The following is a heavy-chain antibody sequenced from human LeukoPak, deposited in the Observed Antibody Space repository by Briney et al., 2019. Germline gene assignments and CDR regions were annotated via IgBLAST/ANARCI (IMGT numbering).Heavy chain of an antibody. CDR3: ARFPIMWELLAGRLDP. V-gene: IGHV1-2*02. Sequence: GASVMVSCTASGYTLTCCYMHWVRQAPGQGPEWMGWINPNSGGTNYAQKFQGRVTMTRDTSISTAYMELSRLRSDDTAVYYCARFPIMWELLAGRLDPWGQGTLVTVSS. CDR1: GYTLTCCY. CDR2: INPNSGGT. J-gene: IGHJ5*02. D-gene: IGHD1-26*01.